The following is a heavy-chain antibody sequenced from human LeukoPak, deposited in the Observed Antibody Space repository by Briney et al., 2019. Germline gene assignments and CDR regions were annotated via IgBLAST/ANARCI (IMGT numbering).Heavy chain of an antibody. J-gene: IGHJ4*02. CDR2: IYYSGST. CDR1: GGSISSYY. Sequence: RSSETLSLTCTVSGGSISSYYWSWIGQPPGKGLECICYIYYSGSTNYNPSLKRRVTISVDTSKNQFSLKLSSVTAADTAVYYCAREVVVGARFDYWGQGTLVTVSS. D-gene: IGHD1-26*01. V-gene: IGHV4-59*01. CDR3: AREVVVGARFDY.